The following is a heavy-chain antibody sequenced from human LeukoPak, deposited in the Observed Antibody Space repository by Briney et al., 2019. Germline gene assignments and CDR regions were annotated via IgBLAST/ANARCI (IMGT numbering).Heavy chain of an antibody. V-gene: IGHV1-69*04. J-gene: IGHJ6*03. CDR1: GGTFSSYA. CDR3: ARKGSPYYYYYMDV. Sequence: SVKVSCKASGGTFSSYAISWVRQAPGQGLEWMGRIIPILGIANYAQKFQGRVAITADKSTSTAYMELRSLRSDDTAVYYCARKGSPYYYYYMDVWGKGTTVTVS. CDR2: IIPILGIA. D-gene: IGHD2-15*01.